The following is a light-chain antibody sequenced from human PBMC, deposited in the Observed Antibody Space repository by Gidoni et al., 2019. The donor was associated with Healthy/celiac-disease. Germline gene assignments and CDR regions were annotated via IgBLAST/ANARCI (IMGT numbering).Light chain of an antibody. Sequence: DIQMTQSPSTLSASVGDRVPITCRASQSISSWLARYQQKPGKAPKLLIYKASSLESGVPSRFSGSGSGTEFTLTISSLQPDDFATYYCQQYNSYSLFTFGPGTKVDIK. CDR2: KAS. CDR3: QQYNSYSLFT. CDR1: QSISSW. J-gene: IGKJ3*01. V-gene: IGKV1-5*03.